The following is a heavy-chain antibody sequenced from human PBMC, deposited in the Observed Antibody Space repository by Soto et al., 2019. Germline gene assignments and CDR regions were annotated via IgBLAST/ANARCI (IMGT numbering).Heavy chain of an antibody. CDR2: ISPYNGNT. CDR1: GYTFLNSA. Sequence: QVQLVQSGGEVKQPGASVRVSCKATGYTFLNSAIAWVRQAPGQGLEWMGWISPYNGNTNYAQRVQGRVTITTDTSTSTAYMEIRSLRSDDTAVYYCARDQSSGVFDYWGQGTLVTVST. CDR3: ARDQSSGVFDY. V-gene: IGHV1-18*01. J-gene: IGHJ4*02. D-gene: IGHD3-22*01.